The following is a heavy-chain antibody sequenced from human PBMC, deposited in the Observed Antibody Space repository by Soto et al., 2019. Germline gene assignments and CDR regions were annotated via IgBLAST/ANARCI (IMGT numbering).Heavy chain of an antibody. Sequence: EVQLVESGGGLVQPGGSLRLSCAASGFTFSSYEMNWVRQAPGKGLEWVSYISSSGSTIYYADSVKGRFTISRDNAKNSLYLQMNSLSAEDTAVYYCARDQMDYGDPGYSYWGQGTLVTVSS. CDR3: ARDQMDYGDPGYSY. D-gene: IGHD4-17*01. V-gene: IGHV3-48*03. CDR2: ISSSGSTI. CDR1: GFTFSSYE. J-gene: IGHJ4*02.